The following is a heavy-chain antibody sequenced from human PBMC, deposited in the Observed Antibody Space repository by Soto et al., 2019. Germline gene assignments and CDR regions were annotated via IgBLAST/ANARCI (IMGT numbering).Heavy chain of an antibody. V-gene: IGHV4-34*01. CDR1: GGSFSGHY. Sequence: SETLSLTCAVYGGSFSGHYWSWIRQPPGKGLEWMGEINHSGSTNYNPSLKSRVTISTGTSKNQFSLRLSSATATDTAVYYCARGSSMIIEPDTYYFDSWGHGTLLTASS. D-gene: IGHD3-22*01. CDR3: ARGSSMIIEPDTYYFDS. CDR2: INHSGST. J-gene: IGHJ4*01.